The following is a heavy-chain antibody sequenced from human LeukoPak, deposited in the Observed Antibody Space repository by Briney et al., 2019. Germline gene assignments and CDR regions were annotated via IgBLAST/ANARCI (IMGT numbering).Heavy chain of an antibody. CDR3: ARQLLPPSNWFDP. CDR1: GDSVSSNSGA. CDR2: AYYRSQWYN. Sequence: SQTLSLTCAIFGDSVSSNSGAWNWIRQSPSRGLEWLGRAYYRSQWYNDYAFSVKGRIAINADTSKNHFSLQLNSVTPEDTAVYYCARQLLPPSNWFDPWGQGTLVTVSS. V-gene: IGHV6-1*01. J-gene: IGHJ5*02. D-gene: IGHD1-1*01.